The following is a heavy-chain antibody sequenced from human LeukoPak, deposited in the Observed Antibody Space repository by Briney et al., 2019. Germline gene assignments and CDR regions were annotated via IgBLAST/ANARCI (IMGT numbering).Heavy chain of an antibody. CDR3: ASSVAVSGRGEFDY. D-gene: IGHD2-15*01. V-gene: IGHV3-7*01. CDR1: GLSFSTYW. J-gene: IGHJ4*02. Sequence: GGSLRLSCAASGLSFSTYWMSWVRQAPGKGLEWVAHIKPDGSEVFYGDSVRGRFTISRDNAKNSLYLQMNTLRTEDTAVYYCASSVAVSGRGEFDYWGQGTLVTVSS. CDR2: IKPDGSEV.